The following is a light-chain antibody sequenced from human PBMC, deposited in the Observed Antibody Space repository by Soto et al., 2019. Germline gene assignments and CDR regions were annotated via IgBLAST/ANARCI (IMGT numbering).Light chain of an antibody. CDR1: ISNIGNNY. J-gene: IGLJ3*02. Sequence: QSVLTQPPSVSAAPGQKVSISCTGSISNIGNNYVSWYHQLPGTAPKLLVYEKNKRPSGISDRFSGSKSGTSAALDITGLQTGDEGDYYCGTWDNSLSAWVFGGGTKLTVL. V-gene: IGLV1-51*02. CDR3: GTWDNSLSAWV. CDR2: EKN.